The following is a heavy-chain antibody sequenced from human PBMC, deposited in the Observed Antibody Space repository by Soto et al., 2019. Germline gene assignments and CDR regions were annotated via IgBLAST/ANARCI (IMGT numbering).Heavy chain of an antibody. J-gene: IGHJ6*03. Sequence: PSETLSLTCTVSSGSISNNNYYWGWIRQPPGEGLEWIGSIRYGGTAFYTPSLRRRVTTSVDTSKNQFSLKLSSVTAADTAVYYCARGLYGRYYYYMDVWGKGTTVTASS. D-gene: IGHD2-2*02. V-gene: IGHV4-39*07. CDR2: IRYGGTA. CDR3: ARGLYGRYYYYMDV. CDR1: SGSISNNNYY.